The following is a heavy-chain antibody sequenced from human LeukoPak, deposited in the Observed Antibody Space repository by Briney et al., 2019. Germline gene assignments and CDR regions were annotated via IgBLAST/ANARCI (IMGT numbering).Heavy chain of an antibody. CDR3: ARAGTIVVVPAALDY. V-gene: IGHV1-3*01. CDR2: INAGNGNT. Sequence: GASVKVSCKASGYTFTSYAMHWVRQAPGQRLEWMGWINAGNGNTKYSQKFQGRVTITRDTSASTAYMELSSLRSEDTAVYYCARAGTIVVVPAALDYWGQGTLVTVSS. J-gene: IGHJ4*02. D-gene: IGHD2-2*01. CDR1: GYTFTSYA.